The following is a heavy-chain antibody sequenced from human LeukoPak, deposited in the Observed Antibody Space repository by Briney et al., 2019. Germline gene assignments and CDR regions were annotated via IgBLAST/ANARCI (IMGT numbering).Heavy chain of an antibody. Sequence: GSLRLSCAASGFTLNNYSMNWVRQAPGKGLEWVSYISTSSSTRYYADSVKGRFTISRDNAMNSLYLQMNSLRAEDTAVYYCARTRDPPTYYYFYMDVWGKGTTVTVSS. D-gene: IGHD1-1*01. CDR2: ISTSSSTR. J-gene: IGHJ6*03. V-gene: IGHV3-48*04. CDR1: GFTLNNYS. CDR3: ARTRDPPTYYYFYMDV.